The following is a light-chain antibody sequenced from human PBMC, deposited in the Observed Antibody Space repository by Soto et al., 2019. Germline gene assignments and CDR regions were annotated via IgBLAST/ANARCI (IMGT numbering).Light chain of an antibody. CDR3: SSYANAYNWV. Sequence: QSALTQPASVSGSPGQSITISCTGTSSDVGANNFVSWYQQHPGKAPKLLIYGVTNRPSGVSNRFSGSKSGNTASLSISGLQDDDDGDYYCSSYANAYNWVFGGGTKLTVL. V-gene: IGLV2-14*01. CDR2: GVT. J-gene: IGLJ3*02. CDR1: SSDVGANNF.